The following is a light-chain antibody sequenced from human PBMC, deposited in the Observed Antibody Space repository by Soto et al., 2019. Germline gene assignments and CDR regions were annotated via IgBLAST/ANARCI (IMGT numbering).Light chain of an antibody. J-gene: IGKJ1*01. CDR1: QSISSW. V-gene: IGKV1-5*03. Sequence: MYTTDIPSTPWASLDDSDPITCRACQSISSWLSWYQQKPGKVHKLLIYKASSLESGVPSRFSGSGSETEFTLTISSLQPDDFAIYYCQHSKSYPWTFGQGTKVEI. CDR3: QHSKSYPWT. CDR2: KAS.